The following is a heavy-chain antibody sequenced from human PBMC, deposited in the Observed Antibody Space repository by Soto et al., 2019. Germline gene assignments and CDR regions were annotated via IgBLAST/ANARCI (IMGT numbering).Heavy chain of an antibody. Sequence: QVQLQESGPGLVKPSQTLSLTCTVSGGSISSGGYYWSWIRQHPGKGLEWIGYIYYSGSTYYNPSLKSRVTISVDTSKNRFSLKLSSVTAADTAVYYCARDARSGYLSRLDYWGRGTLVTVSS. J-gene: IGHJ4*02. CDR3: ARDARSGYLSRLDY. V-gene: IGHV4-31*03. D-gene: IGHD3-3*01. CDR2: IYYSGST. CDR1: GGSISSGGYY.